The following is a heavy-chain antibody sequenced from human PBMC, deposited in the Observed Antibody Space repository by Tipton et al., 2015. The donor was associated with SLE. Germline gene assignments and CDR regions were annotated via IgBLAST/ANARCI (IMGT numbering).Heavy chain of an antibody. Sequence: TLSLTCAVYGGSFSDYFWSWIRQPPGKGLEWIGEINHSGSTNYNLSLKSRVTISVDTSKNQFSLKLSSVTAADTAVYYCASRGRMIAVAVRHAFDIWGQGTMVTVSS. J-gene: IGHJ3*02. CDR1: GGSFSDYF. CDR3: ASRGRMIAVAVRHAFDI. V-gene: IGHV4-34*01. D-gene: IGHD6-19*01. CDR2: INHSGST.